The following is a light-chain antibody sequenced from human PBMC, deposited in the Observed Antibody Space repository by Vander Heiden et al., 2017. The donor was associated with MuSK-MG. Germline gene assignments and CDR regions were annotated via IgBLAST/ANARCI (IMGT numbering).Light chain of an antibody. J-gene: IGLJ2*01. CDR3: CSDAGNTTWV. CDR2: DVN. V-gene: IGLV2-23*02. CDR1: SSDVGGYNL. Sequence: ALPQAASASGPPGQAITISCTGTSSDVGGYNLVSWYQQHPGEFHKLMIYDVNYRPAGVANRFSGSKSGNTASLTISGRQAEDGADYHCCSDAGNTTWVFGGGTKVTVL.